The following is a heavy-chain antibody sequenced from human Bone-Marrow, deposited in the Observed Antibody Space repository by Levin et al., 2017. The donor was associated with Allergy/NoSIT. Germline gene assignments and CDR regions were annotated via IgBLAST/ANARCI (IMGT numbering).Heavy chain of an antibody. J-gene: IGHJ6*03. CDR2: TKNKANSYTT. Sequence: GGSLRLSCAASGFIVSDHYMDWVRQAPGKGLEWVGRTKNKANSYTTEYAASVKGRFTISRDDSKNSLYLQMNSLKIEDTAVYYCAREGYNNSPKYYYYYMDVWGKGTTVTVSS. D-gene: IGHD4-11*01. CDR1: GFIVSDHY. CDR3: AREGYNNSPKYYYYYMDV. V-gene: IGHV3-72*01.